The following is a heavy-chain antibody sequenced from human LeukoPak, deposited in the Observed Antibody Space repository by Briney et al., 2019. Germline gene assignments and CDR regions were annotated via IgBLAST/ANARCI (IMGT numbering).Heavy chain of an antibody. D-gene: IGHD3-10*01. CDR2: ISYDGSNK. V-gene: IGHV3-30*18. Sequence: GGSLRLSCVASGFTFSSYGMHWVRQAPGKGLEWVAVISYDGSNKYYADSVKGRFTISRDNSKNTLYLQMNSLRAEDTAVYYCAKPYGSGSYYYYWGQGTLVTVSS. J-gene: IGHJ4*02. CDR1: GFTFSSYG. CDR3: AKPYGSGSYYYY.